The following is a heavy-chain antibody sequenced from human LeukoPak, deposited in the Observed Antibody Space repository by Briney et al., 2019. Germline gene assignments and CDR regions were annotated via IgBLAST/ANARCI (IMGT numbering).Heavy chain of an antibody. V-gene: IGHV5-10-1*01. CDR3: ARRTCSGGSCLDAFDI. D-gene: IGHD2-15*01. CDR1: GCSFTNYW. Sequence: GESLKISCKGSGCSFTNYWISWVRQMPGKGLEWMGRIDPSDSYTNYSPSFQGHVTISADKSISTAYLQWSSLKASDTAMYYCARRTCSGGSCLDAFDIWGQGKMVTVSS. CDR2: IDPSDSYT. J-gene: IGHJ3*02.